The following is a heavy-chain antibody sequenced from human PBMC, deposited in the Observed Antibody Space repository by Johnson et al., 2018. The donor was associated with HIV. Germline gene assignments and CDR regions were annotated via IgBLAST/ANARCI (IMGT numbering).Heavy chain of an antibody. CDR1: GFTFSSYA. V-gene: IGHV3-30*04. J-gene: IGHJ3*02. CDR2: ISYDGSNN. Sequence: QVQLVESGGGVVQPGRSLRLSCAASGFTFSSYAMHWVRQAPGKGLEWVAVISYDGSNNYYADSVKGRFTISRDNSKNTLYLQMNSLKSEDTAVYYCARDQGELRRTHAFDIWGQGTMVTVSS. CDR3: ARDQGELRRTHAFDI. D-gene: IGHD1-14*01.